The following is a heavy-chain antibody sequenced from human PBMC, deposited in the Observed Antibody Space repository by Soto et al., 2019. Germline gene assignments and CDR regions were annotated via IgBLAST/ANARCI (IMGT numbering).Heavy chain of an antibody. Sequence: QVQLVQSGAEVKKPGASVKVSCKASGYTFTSYGISWVRQSPGQGLEWMGWISAYNGNTNYAQKLQGRVTMTTDTTTSTAYMELRSLRSDDTAVYYCARVQEVLMVYAHWFDPWGQGTLVTVSS. V-gene: IGHV1-18*01. J-gene: IGHJ5*02. CDR3: ARVQEVLMVYAHWFDP. CDR1: GYTFTSYG. CDR2: ISAYNGNT. D-gene: IGHD2-8*01.